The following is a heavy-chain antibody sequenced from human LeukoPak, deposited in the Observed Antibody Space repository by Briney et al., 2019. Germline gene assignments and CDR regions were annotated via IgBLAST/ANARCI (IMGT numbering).Heavy chain of an antibody. J-gene: IGHJ4*02. CDR1: YGSISSSSYY. Sequence: PSETLSLTCTASYGSISSSSYYWGWIRQPPGKGLEWIGSIYYSGNTYYNPSLKSRVTISVDTSKKQFSLKLSSVTAADTAVYYCARGIAARPDFDYWGQGTLVTVSS. D-gene: IGHD6-6*01. CDR2: IYYSGNT. CDR3: ARGIAARPDFDY. V-gene: IGHV4-39*07.